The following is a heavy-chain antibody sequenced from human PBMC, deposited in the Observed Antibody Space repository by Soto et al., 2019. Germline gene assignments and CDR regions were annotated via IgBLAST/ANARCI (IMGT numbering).Heavy chain of an antibody. J-gene: IGHJ4*02. D-gene: IGHD3-10*01. CDR3: ARGSEEWFGEFWH. CDR1: GGSISSYY. Sequence: PSETLSLTCTVSGGSISSYYWSWIRQPPGKGLEWIGYIYYSGSTNYNPSLKSRVTISVDTSKNQFSLKLSSVTAADTAVYYCARGSEEWFGEFWHWGQGTLVTVSS. V-gene: IGHV4-59*08. CDR2: IYYSGST.